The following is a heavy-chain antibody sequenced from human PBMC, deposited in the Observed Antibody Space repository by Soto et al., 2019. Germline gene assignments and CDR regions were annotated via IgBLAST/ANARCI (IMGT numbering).Heavy chain of an antibody. CDR3: ARGDYYDSSGPFSDAFDI. D-gene: IGHD3-22*01. V-gene: IGHV3-7*04. CDR2: IKPDGSEK. Sequence: GGSLRLSCAASGFTFSSYWMSWVRQAPWKGLEWVANIKPDGSEKWYVDSVKGRFTISRDNAKNSLYLQMNRLRAEDTAVYYCARGDYYDSSGPFSDAFDIWGQGTMVTVSS. CDR1: GFTFSSYW. J-gene: IGHJ3*02.